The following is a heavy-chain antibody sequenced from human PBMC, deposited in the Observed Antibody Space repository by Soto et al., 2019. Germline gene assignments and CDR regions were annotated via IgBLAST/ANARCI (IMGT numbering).Heavy chain of an antibody. V-gene: IGHV3-11*06. J-gene: IGHJ4*02. Sequence: GGSLRLSCAASGFTFSDYYMSWIRQAPGKGLEWVSYISSSSSYTNYADSVKGRFTISRDNAKNSLYLQMNSLRAEDTAVYYCARVPQYYDFWSGYLDYWGQGTLVTVSS. CDR1: GFTFSDYY. D-gene: IGHD3-3*01. CDR2: ISSSSSYT. CDR3: ARVPQYYDFWSGYLDY.